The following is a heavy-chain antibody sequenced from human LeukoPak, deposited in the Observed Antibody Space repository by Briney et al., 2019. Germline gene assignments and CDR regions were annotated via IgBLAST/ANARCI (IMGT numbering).Heavy chain of an antibody. D-gene: IGHD3-10*01. CDR3: AGVDLNMVRGVQD. J-gene: IGHJ4*02. V-gene: IGHV4-31*03. CDR1: GGSINSGGYY. Sequence: SETLSLTCTVSGGSINSGGYYWSWIRQHPGKGLEWIGYISYIGDTYYNPSLKSRLTISVDTSKNQLSLKLSSVTAADTAVYYCAGVDLNMVRGVQDWGQGTLVTVSS. CDR2: ISYIGDT.